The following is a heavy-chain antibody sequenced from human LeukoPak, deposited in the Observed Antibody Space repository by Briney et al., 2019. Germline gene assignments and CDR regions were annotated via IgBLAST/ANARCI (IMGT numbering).Heavy chain of an antibody. CDR3: ASGGSHYDILTDYYYYYGMDV. D-gene: IGHD3-9*01. CDR1: GGSVSSGSYY. J-gene: IGHJ6*04. Sequence: SETLSLTCTVSGGSVSSGSYYWSWIRQPPGKGLEWIGYIHYSGSTNYNPSLKSRVTISVDTSKNQFSLKLSSVTAADTAVYYCASGGSHYDILTDYYYYYGMDVWGKGTTVTVSS. V-gene: IGHV4-61*01. CDR2: IHYSGST.